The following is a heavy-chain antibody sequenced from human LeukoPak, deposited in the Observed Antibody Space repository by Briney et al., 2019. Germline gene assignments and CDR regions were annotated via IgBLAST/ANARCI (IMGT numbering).Heavy chain of an antibody. V-gene: IGHV4-38-2*02. CDR1: AYSISSGYY. D-gene: IGHD5-18*01. Sequence: SETLSLTCTVSAYSISSGYYWGWIRQPPGKGLEWIGTIFHSGSTHYKPSLKSRVTISVDTSKNQFSLKLSSVTAADTAVYYCAKGAGGFSYYNWFDPWGQGTLVTVSS. CDR3: AKGAGGFSYYNWFDP. CDR2: IFHSGST. J-gene: IGHJ5*02.